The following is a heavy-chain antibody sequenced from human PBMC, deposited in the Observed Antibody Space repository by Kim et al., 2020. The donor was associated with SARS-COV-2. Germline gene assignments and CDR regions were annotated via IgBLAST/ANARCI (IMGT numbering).Heavy chain of an antibody. CDR1: GGSVSSGSYY. CDR2: IYYSGST. CDR3: AREGYYYDSSGYYPKGHWFDP. V-gene: IGHV4-61*01. D-gene: IGHD3-22*01. Sequence: SETLSLTCTVSGGSVSSGSYYWSWIRQPPGKGLEWIGYIYYSGSTNYNPSLKSRVTISVDTSKNQFSLKLSSVTAADTAVYYCAREGYYYDSSGYYPKGHWFDPWGQRTLVPVSS. J-gene: IGHJ5*02.